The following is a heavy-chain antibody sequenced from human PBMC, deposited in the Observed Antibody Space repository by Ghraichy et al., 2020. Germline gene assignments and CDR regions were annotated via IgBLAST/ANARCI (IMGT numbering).Heavy chain of an antibody. CDR3: VSEKKAGTYMGFDY. Sequence: SETLSLTCAVSGGSISSDHWWHWLRQSPGKGLEWIGEIYHNGNINYNPSLKSRVTMSVDESRNQFSLTLTSVTAADTALYYCVSEKKAGTYMGFDYWGRGTLVTVSS. CDR1: GGSISSDHW. J-gene: IGHJ4*02. V-gene: IGHV4-4*02. CDR2: IYHNGNI. D-gene: IGHD6-19*01.